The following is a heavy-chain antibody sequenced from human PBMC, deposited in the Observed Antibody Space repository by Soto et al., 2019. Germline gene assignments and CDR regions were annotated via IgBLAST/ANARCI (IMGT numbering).Heavy chain of an antibody. D-gene: IGHD5-12*01. CDR3: ARAGVATIYPGNNWFDP. CDR1: GYTFTSYG. V-gene: IGHV1-18*01. Sequence: ASVKVSCKASGYTFTSYGISWVRQAPGQGLEWMGWISAYNGNTNYAQKLQGRVTMTTDTSTSTVYMELRSLRSDDTAMYYCARAGVATIYPGNNWFDPWGQGTLVTVSS. J-gene: IGHJ5*02. CDR2: ISAYNGNT.